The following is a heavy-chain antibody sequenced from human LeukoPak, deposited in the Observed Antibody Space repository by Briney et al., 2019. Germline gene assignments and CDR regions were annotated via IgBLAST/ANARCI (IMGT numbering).Heavy chain of an antibody. J-gene: IGHJ6*02. CDR1: GFTVSSNY. Sequence: GGSLRLSCAASGFTVSSNYMSWVRQAPGKGLEWVSVIYSGGSTYYADSMKGRFTISRDNSKYTLYLQMNSLRAEDTAVYYCARDSDILTGRGMDVWGQGTTVTVSS. CDR2: IYSGGST. V-gene: IGHV3-53*01. CDR3: ARDSDILTGRGMDV. D-gene: IGHD3-9*01.